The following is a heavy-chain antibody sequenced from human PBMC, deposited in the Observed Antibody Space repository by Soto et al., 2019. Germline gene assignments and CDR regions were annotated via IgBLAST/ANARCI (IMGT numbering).Heavy chain of an antibody. CDR2: IYPGDSDT. D-gene: IGHD3-22*01. CDR1: GYSFTSYW. Sequence: PGESLKISCKGSGYSFTSYWIGWVRQMPGKGLEWMGIIYPGDSDTRYSPSFQGQVTISADKSISTAYLQWSSLKASDTAMYYCARPAPVTYYYDSSGYPDDAFDIWGQGTMVTVSS. CDR3: ARPAPVTYYYDSSGYPDDAFDI. V-gene: IGHV5-51*01. J-gene: IGHJ3*02.